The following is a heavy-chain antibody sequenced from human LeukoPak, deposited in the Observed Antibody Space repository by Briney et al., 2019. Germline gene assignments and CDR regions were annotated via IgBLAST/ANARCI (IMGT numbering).Heavy chain of an antibody. CDR3: VRSATIAVFRYGMDV. CDR2: VHHTGVT. V-gene: IGHV4-59*11. CDR1: GGSITSLY. D-gene: IGHD6-19*01. Sequence: SETLSLTCSVSGGSITSLYWSWVRQPPGKGLEYVGYVHHTGVTSYNPSLRGRVTVSMDASKNQFYLKLNSVTAAGTAVYYCVRSATIAVFRYGMDVWGQGTTVTVSS. J-gene: IGHJ6*02.